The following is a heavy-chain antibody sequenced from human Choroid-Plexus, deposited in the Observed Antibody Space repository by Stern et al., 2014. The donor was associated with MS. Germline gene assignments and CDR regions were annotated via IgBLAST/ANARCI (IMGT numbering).Heavy chain of an antibody. D-gene: IGHD2/OR15-2a*01. CDR3: AKDRHYLTYFFDH. CDR1: GFTFGSCA. J-gene: IGHJ5*02. Sequence: VHLVESGGGVVQPGRPLRLSCVASGFTFGSCAMHWVRQAPGKGLEWVAGVSYDGSNKYYADCVKGRFTISRDNSQNTLYMQMSSLRPEDTAVYYCAKDRHYLTYFFDHWGQGSLVTVSS. CDR2: VSYDGSNK. V-gene: IGHV3-30*18.